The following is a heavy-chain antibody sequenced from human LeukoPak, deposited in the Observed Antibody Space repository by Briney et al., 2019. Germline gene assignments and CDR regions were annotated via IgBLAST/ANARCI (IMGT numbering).Heavy chain of an antibody. J-gene: IGHJ4*02. Sequence: SETLSLTCAVYGASLNYYYWSWIRQSPEKGLEWIGEVFDGKTSNYNPSLKSRVTISAVTSSNQFSLNLKSVTAADTAVYYCASGAWATRLHSWAQGTLVIVSS. V-gene: IGHV4-34*12. CDR1: GASLNYYY. CDR3: ASGAWATRLHS. CDR2: VFDGKTS. D-gene: IGHD5-24*01.